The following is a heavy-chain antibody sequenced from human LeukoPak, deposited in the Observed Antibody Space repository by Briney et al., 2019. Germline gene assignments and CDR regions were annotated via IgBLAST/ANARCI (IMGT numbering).Heavy chain of an antibody. CDR1: GFTFSSYS. J-gene: IGHJ4*02. CDR2: ISSSSSYI. V-gene: IGHV3-21*01. Sequence: GGSLRLSCAASGFTFSSYSMNWVRQAPGKGLEWVSSISSSSSYIYYADSVKGRFTISRDNAKNSLYLQMNSLRAEDTAVYYCARVPRRAVAGYYFDYWGQGTLVTVSS. CDR3: ARVPRRAVAGYYFDY. D-gene: IGHD6-19*01.